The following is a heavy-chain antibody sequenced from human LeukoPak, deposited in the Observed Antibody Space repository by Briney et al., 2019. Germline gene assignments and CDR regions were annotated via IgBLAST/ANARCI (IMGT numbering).Heavy chain of an antibody. J-gene: IGHJ4*02. CDR2: IYTSGST. V-gene: IGHV3-53*01. Sequence: GGSLRLSCAASGFTVSSNYMSWVRQAPGKGLEWVSVIYTSGSTYYTDSGKGRFTISRDNSKNTLYLQMNSLRPEDTAMYYCARDLAAMAPGGYWGQGTLVTVSS. CDR3: ARDLAAMAPGGY. D-gene: IGHD5-18*01. CDR1: GFTVSSNY.